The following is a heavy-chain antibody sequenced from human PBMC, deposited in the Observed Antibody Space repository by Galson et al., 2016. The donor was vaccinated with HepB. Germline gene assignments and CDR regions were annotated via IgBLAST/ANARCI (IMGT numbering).Heavy chain of an antibody. V-gene: IGHV2-5*01. CDR1: GFSLSTTGVG. D-gene: IGHD3-16*01. CDR2: IYWNGDK. Sequence: PALVKPTQTLTLTCSFSGFSLSTTGVGVGWIRQPPGKAPERLALIYWNGDKRFRPSLEKRLTITSDTSKNQVVLTKTNMEPVDTAIYYCVHTRRMITEVRGFVAWFDPWGQGTLVTVSS. CDR3: VHTRRMITEVRGFVAWFDP. J-gene: IGHJ5*02.